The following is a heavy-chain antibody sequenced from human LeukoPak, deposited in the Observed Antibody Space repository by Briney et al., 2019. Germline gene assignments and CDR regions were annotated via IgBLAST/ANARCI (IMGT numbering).Heavy chain of an antibody. CDR1: GGSISSSNW. Sequence: NPSETLSLTCVVSGGSISSSNWWSWVRQPPGKGLEWIGEIYHSGSTNYNPSLKSRVTISVDKSKNQFSLKLSSVTAADTAVYYCAHGFGELSGGVTSGPIPDYWGQGTLVTVSS. CDR2: IYHSGST. V-gene: IGHV4-4*02. J-gene: IGHJ4*02. CDR3: AHGFGELSGGVTSGPIPDY. D-gene: IGHD3-10*01.